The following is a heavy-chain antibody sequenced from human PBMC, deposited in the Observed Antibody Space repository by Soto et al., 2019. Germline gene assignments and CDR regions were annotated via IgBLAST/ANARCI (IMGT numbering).Heavy chain of an antibody. J-gene: IGHJ3*02. CDR3: ARAKPGNVDAFDI. V-gene: IGHV3-21*01. CDR1: GFTFSSYS. D-gene: IGHD1-1*01. CDR2: ISSSSSYI. Sequence: EVQLVESGGGLVKPGGSLRLSCAASGFTFSSYSMNWVRQAPGKVLEWVSSISSSSSYIYYADSVKGRFTISRDNAQHSLYLQMNSLRAEDTAVYYCARAKPGNVDAFDIWGQGTMVTVSS.